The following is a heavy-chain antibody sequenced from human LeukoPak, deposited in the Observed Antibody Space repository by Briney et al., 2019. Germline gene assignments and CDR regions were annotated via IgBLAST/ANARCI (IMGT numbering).Heavy chain of an antibody. J-gene: IGHJ4*02. Sequence: ASVKVSCKVAGYTLTELSMHWVRQAPGKGLEWMGGFDPEDGETIYAQKFQGRVTMTEDTSTDTAYMELSRLRSDDTAVYYCAREIQYYDSSGYLYWGQGTLVTVSP. CDR1: GYTLTELS. D-gene: IGHD3-22*01. CDR3: AREIQYYDSSGYLY. V-gene: IGHV1-24*01. CDR2: FDPEDGET.